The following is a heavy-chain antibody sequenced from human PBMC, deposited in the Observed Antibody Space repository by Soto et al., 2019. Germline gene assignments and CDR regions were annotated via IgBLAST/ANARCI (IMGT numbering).Heavy chain of an antibody. CDR1: GFTFSSYE. D-gene: IGHD1-7*01. CDR2: ISSSGSTI. V-gene: IGHV3-48*03. J-gene: IGHJ4*02. CDR3: ARDGELELSDSIDY. Sequence: GGSLRLSCAASGFTFSSYEMNWVRQAPGKGLEWVSYISSSGSTIYYADSVKGRFTISRDNAKNSLYLQMNSLRAEDTAVYYCARDGELELSDSIDYWGQGTLVTVSS.